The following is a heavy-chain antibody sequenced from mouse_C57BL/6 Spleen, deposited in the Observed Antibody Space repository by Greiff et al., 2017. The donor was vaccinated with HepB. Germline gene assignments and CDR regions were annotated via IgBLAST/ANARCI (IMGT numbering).Heavy chain of an antibody. CDR3: ATLAYYSNPYYAMDY. D-gene: IGHD2-5*01. CDR2: IYPGSGST. V-gene: IGHV1-55*01. CDR1: GYTFTSYW. Sequence: VKLQQPGAELVKPGASVKMSCKASGYTFTSYWITWVKQRPGQGLEWIGDIYPGSGSTNYNEKFKSKATLTVDTSSSTAYMQLSSLTSEDSAVYYCATLAYYSNPYYAMDYWGQGTSVTVSS. J-gene: IGHJ4*01.